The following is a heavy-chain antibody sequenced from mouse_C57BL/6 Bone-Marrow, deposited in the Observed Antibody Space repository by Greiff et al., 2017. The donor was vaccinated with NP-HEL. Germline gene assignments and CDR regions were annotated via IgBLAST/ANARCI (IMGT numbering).Heavy chain of an antibody. V-gene: IGHV1-19*01. Sequence: EVQLQQSGPVLVKPGASVKMSCKASGYTFTDYYMNWVKQSHGKSLEWIGVINPYNGGTSYNQKFKGKATLTVDKSSSTAYMELNSLTSEDSAVYYCARPCYDYDVDLFFAYWGQGTLVTVSA. J-gene: IGHJ3*01. D-gene: IGHD2-4*01. CDR3: ARPCYDYDVDLFFAY. CDR2: INPYNGGT. CDR1: GYTFTDYY.